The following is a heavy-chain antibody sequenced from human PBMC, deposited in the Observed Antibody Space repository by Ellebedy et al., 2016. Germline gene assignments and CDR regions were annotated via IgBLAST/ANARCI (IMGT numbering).Heavy chain of an antibody. CDR1: GFTFSHYW. CDR2: ISGSAIST. D-gene: IGHD3-16*02. J-gene: IGHJ4*02. CDR3: ARDLGGFLGFDS. Sequence: GGSLRLSCAASGFTFSHYWMTWGRQTPGKGLEWVSTISGSAISTYYTYSVKGRFTISSDESKNTVFLQMNSLRAEDTATYYCARDLGGFLGFDSWGQGTVVTVSS. V-gene: IGHV3-23*01.